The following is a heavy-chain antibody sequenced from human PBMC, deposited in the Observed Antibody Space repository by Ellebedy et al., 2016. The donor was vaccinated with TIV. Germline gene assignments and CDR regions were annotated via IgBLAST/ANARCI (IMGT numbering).Heavy chain of an antibody. CDR1: GFTFSDHN. V-gene: IGHV3-21*06. CDR3: ARGGGIADY. CDR2: ISSTSAYK. Sequence: GESLKISCVASGFTFSDHNMNWVRQAPGKGLAWVSSISSTSAYKAYADSVKGRFTISRDNAKNSLFLQLNTLRPEDTAVYYCARGGGIADYWGQGTLVTVSS. D-gene: IGHD2-15*01. J-gene: IGHJ4*02.